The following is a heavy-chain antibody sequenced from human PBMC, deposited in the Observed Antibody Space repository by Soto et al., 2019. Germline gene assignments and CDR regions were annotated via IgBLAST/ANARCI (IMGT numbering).Heavy chain of an antibody. D-gene: IGHD1-7*01. CDR2: ISSSSSYI. Sequence: LRLSCAASGFTFSSYSMNWVRQAPGKGLEWVSSISSSSSYIYYADSVKGRFTISRDNAKNSLYLQMNSLRAEDTAVYYCAGESRYNWNLGFGMDVWGQGTTVTVSS. CDR3: AGESRYNWNLGFGMDV. J-gene: IGHJ6*02. CDR1: GFTFSSYS. V-gene: IGHV3-21*01.